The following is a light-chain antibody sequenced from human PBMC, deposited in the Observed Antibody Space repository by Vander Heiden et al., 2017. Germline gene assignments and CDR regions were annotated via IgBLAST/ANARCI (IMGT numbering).Light chain of an antibody. Sequence: SPNIGAGYHVHRYQQLPGTAPNLLIYCNSNRPPGVPDRFSGAKSCTYASLLIVGVKAEDEADDYCQSSDSGLSGYVFGTGTKVTVV. CDR3: QSSDSGLSGYV. J-gene: IGLJ1*01. V-gene: IGLV1-40*01. CDR2: CNS. CDR1: SPNIGAGYH.